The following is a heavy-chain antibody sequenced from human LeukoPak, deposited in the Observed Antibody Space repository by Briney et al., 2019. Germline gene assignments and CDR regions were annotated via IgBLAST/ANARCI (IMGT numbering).Heavy chain of an antibody. J-gene: IGHJ3*02. V-gene: IGHV4-59*08. CDR2: IYYSGST. Sequence: SETLSLTCTVSGGSISSYYWSWIRQPPGKVLEWIGYIYYSGSTNYNPSLKSRVTISVDTSKNQFSLKLSSVTAADTAVYYCASGYCSGGSCYLDAFDIWGQGTMVTVSS. D-gene: IGHD2-15*01. CDR3: ASGYCSGGSCYLDAFDI. CDR1: GGSISSYY.